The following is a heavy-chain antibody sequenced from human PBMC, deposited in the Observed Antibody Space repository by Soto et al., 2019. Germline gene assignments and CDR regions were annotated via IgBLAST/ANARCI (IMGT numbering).Heavy chain of an antibody. J-gene: IGHJ5*01. Sequence: TLSLTCFVSGYSITAGGYYWSCIRHHPGKGLEWIGSFYSSGSIIYNPSLRSRVSISGDTSSNQFSMSLTSVTAADTARYYCARMYSSGSGWFHPWGQGTLVTVSS. V-gene: IGHV4-31*03. CDR3: ARMYSSGSGWFHP. CDR2: FYSSGSI. CDR1: GYSITAGGYY. D-gene: IGHD6-19*01.